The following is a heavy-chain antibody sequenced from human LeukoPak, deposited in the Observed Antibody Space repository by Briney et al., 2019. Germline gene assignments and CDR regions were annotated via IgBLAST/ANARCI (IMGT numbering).Heavy chain of an antibody. CDR1: GYTFTGYY. CDR2: INPNSGGT. D-gene: IGHD1-1*01. Sequence: GASVKVSCKASGYTFTGYYMHWVRQAPGQGLEWMGWINPNSGGTNYAQKFQGRVTMTRDTSISTAYMELSRLRSDDTAVYYCARDIRVQLERRDYYYMDVWGKGTTVTISS. V-gene: IGHV1-2*02. CDR3: ARDIRVQLERRDYYYMDV. J-gene: IGHJ6*03.